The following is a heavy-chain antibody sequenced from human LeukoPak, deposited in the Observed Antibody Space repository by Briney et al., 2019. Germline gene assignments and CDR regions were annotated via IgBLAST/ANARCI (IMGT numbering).Heavy chain of an antibody. CDR1: GGSISSYY. J-gene: IGHJ4*02. CDR3: ARTEMVVAASNY. D-gene: IGHD2-15*01. CDR2: IYTSGST. Sequence: SETLSLTCSVSGGSISSYYWSWIRQPAGKGLEWIGRIYTSGSTNYNPSLKSRVTMSVDTSKNQFSLKLSPVTAADTAVYYCARTEMVVAASNYWGQGTLVTVSS. V-gene: IGHV4-4*07.